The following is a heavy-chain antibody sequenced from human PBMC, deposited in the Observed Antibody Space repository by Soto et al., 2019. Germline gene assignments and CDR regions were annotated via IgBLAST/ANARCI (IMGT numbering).Heavy chain of an antibody. CDR2: IYWDDDK. D-gene: IGHD3-10*01. Sequence: QITLKESGPTLVKPTQTLTLTCTFSGFSLSTSGVGVGWIRQPPGKALEWLAVIYWDDDKRSSSSLKSRLTLIEDTSKNQVVLTMTNMDPVDTATYYCAHHPYYGLGTYSFDYWGQGILVTVSS. V-gene: IGHV2-5*02. J-gene: IGHJ4*02. CDR3: AHHPYYGLGTYSFDY. CDR1: GFSLSTSGVG.